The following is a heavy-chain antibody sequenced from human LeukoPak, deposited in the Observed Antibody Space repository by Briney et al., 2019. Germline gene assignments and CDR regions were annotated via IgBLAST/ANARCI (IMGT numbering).Heavy chain of an antibody. J-gene: IGHJ4*02. V-gene: IGHV1-2*02. CDR1: GYTFTGYY. Sequence: ASVKVSCTASGYTFTGYYMHWVRQAPGQGLEWMGWINPNSGGTNYAQKFQGRVTMTRDTSISTAYMELSRLRSDDTAVYYCARDLWVYDSSGYDCGQGTLVTVSS. CDR3: ARDLWVYDSSGYD. D-gene: IGHD3-22*01. CDR2: INPNSGGT.